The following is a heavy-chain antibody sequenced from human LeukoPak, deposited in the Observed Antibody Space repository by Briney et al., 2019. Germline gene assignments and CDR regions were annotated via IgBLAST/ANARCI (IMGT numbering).Heavy chain of an antibody. Sequence: GGSLRLSCVRSLFTFRDSWMRLVRQAPGKGLVWVSRISSDGRTTTSADSVKGRFTISRDNAKNTLYLQMNSLRAEDTAVYYCATSYWGSINYWGQGSLVTVSS. CDR2: ISSDGRTT. D-gene: IGHD7-27*01. J-gene: IGHJ4*02. CDR3: ATSYWGSINY. V-gene: IGHV3-74*01. CDR1: LFTFRDSW.